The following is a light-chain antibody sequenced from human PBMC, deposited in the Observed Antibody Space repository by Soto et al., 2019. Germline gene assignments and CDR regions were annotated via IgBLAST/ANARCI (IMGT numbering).Light chain of an antibody. J-gene: IGLJ1*01. CDR3: AAWDDSLSGPEV. CDR1: SSNIGSNY. Sequence: QSVLTQPPSASGTPGQRVTMSCSGSSSNIGSNYVYWYQQLPGTAPKLLIYRSNQRPSGVPDRFSGSKSGTSASLAISGLRPEDDADYYCAAWDDSLSGPEVFGTGTKLTVL. CDR2: RSN. V-gene: IGLV1-47*01.